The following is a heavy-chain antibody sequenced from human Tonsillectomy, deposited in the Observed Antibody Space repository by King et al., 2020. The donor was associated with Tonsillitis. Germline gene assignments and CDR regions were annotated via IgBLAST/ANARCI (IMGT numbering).Heavy chain of an antibody. CDR3: ARGESLAARRGRNFFDY. Sequence: QMVQSGAEVKKPGASVKVSCQASGYAFTDNYIHWVRQAPGQGLEWMEWIIPNSGSTNFGQRFYGRVTMTRDTAINTAYMELNGLSSDDTAVYFCARGESLAARRGRNFFDYFGQGTLVTVSS. CDR1: GYAFTDNY. CDR2: IIPNSGST. V-gene: IGHV1-2*02. D-gene: IGHD6-6*01. J-gene: IGHJ4*02.